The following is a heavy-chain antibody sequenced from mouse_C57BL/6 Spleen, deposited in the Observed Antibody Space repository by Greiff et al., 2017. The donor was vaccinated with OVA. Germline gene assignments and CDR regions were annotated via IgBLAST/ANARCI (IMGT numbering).Heavy chain of an antibody. J-gene: IGHJ4*01. CDR2: IYPRSGNT. D-gene: IGHD4-1*01. CDR3: ARDWDNAMDY. V-gene: IGHV1-81*01. Sequence: QVQLLQSGAELARPGASVKLSCKASGYTFTSYGISWVKQTTGQGLEWIGEIYPRSGNTYYNEKFKGKATLTADKSSSTAYMELRRLTSEDSAVYFCARDWDNAMDYWGQGTSVTVSS. CDR1: GYTFTSYG.